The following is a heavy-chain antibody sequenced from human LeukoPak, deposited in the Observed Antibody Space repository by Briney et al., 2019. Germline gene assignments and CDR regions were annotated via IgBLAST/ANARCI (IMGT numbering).Heavy chain of an antibody. J-gene: IGHJ4*02. CDR1: GFTFSSYA. CDR2: ISGSGGST. Sequence: PGGSLRLSCAASGFTFSSYAMSWVRQAPGKGREWVSAISGSGGSTYYADSVKGRFTISRDNSKNTLYLQMNSLRAEDTAVYYCARISNDYRGNPFDYWGQGTLVTVSP. CDR3: ARISNDYRGNPFDY. D-gene: IGHD4-23*01. V-gene: IGHV3-23*01.